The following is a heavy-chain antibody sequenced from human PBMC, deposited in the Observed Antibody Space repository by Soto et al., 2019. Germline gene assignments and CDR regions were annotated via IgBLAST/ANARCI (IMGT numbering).Heavy chain of an antibody. D-gene: IGHD5-18*01. Sequence: PGGSLRLSCSASGFTFSSFGMHWVRQAPGKGLECVAVMWNDGGNKYYADSVKGRFTISRDNSKNTLYLQMNSLRAEDTAVYYCAKGYADSDSWGQGTQVTVSS. V-gene: IGHV3-33*06. CDR1: GFTFSSFG. CDR2: MWNDGGNK. CDR3: AKGYADSDS. J-gene: IGHJ4*02.